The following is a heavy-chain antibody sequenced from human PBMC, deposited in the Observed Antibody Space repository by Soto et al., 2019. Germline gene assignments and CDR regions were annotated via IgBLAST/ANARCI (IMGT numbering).Heavy chain of an antibody. CDR1: DYIFLAYG. CDR3: ARDDCNGGSCDGGHYLDL. V-gene: IGHV1-18*01. J-gene: IGHJ2*01. CDR2: ISPKFGRT. D-gene: IGHD2-15*01. Sequence: QVQLVQSGPEVKKAGASVKVSCTAPTDYIFLAYGFDWVRQAPGQGLECMGWISPKFGRTNYARTLQDRFTMTTDVSTNSVSMELRDLRSDDTAVYYCARDDCNGGSCDGGHYLDLWRRGTPISVSS.